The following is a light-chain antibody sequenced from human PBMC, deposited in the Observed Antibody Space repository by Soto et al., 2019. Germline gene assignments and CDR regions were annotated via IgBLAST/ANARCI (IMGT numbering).Light chain of an antibody. Sequence: QSVLTQSPSPSGTPGQRVTISCSGSSSNIGNNYVYWYQQFPGAAPKLLIYNNNQRPSGVPDRFSGSKSGTSASLAITGLQAEDEADYYCQSFDSSLSGWVFGGGTKHTVL. CDR2: NNN. J-gene: IGLJ3*02. CDR3: QSFDSSLSGWV. CDR1: SSNIGNNY. V-gene: IGLV1-47*02.